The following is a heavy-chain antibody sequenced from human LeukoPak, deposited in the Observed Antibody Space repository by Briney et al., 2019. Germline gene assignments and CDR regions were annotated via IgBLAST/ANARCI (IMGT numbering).Heavy chain of an antibody. CDR3: ANRKECDYTDY. V-gene: IGHV3-23*01. Sequence: GGSLRLASAAATRTFSTICMRCVSQAPGKGLDWVAGFAGSGGGTFYADSVKGRFTISRDNSKRTLCLQMNDLRGEDIAVYDCANRKECDYTDYWGQGTLVTVSS. D-gene: IGHD3-3*01. J-gene: IGHJ4*02. CDR2: FAGSGGGT. CDR1: TRTFSTIC.